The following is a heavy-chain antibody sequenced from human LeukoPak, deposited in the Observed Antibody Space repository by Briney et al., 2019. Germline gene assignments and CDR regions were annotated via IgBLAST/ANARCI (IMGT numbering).Heavy chain of an antibody. CDR1: GGSISNYY. CDR2: IFYSGRT. D-gene: IGHD3-10*01. J-gene: IGHJ3*02. CDR3: ARAGGSGSPDAFDI. V-gene: IGHV4-59*12. Sequence: PSETLSLTCTVSGGSISNYYWTWIRQPPGKGLEWIGYIFYSGRTNYNPSLKSRVTILVDTSKNQFSLKLSSVTAADTAVYYCARAGGSGSPDAFDIWGQGTMVTVSS.